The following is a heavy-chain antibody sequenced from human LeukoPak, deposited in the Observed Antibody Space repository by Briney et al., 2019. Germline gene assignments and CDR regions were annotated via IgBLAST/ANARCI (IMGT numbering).Heavy chain of an antibody. J-gene: IGHJ3*02. CDR2: INEDGSEK. CDR1: GFTFSSYW. CDR3: ARDPPYKTGAAFDI. V-gene: IGHV3-7*01. D-gene: IGHD7-27*01. Sequence: GGSLRLSCAASGFTFSSYWMTWVRQAPGKGLEWVADINEDGSEKHYVDSVKGRFTISRDNAKNSLYLQMNSLRAEDTAVYYCARDPPYKTGAAFDIWGQGTLVTVSS.